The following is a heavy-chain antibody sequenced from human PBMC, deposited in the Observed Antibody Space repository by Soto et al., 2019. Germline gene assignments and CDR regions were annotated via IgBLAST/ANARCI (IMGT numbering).Heavy chain of an antibody. J-gene: IGHJ6*02. CDR1: GGTFSSYA. V-gene: IGHV1-69*13. CDR2: IIPIFGTA. D-gene: IGHD2-2*01. CDR3: ARWGVVPDANTYYYGMHA. Sequence: ASVKVSCKASGGTFSSYAISWVRQAPGQGLEWMGGIIPIFGTANYAQKFQGRVTITADESTSTAYMELSRLRSEDTAVYYCARWGVVPDANTYYYGMHAWGQGTTVTVYS.